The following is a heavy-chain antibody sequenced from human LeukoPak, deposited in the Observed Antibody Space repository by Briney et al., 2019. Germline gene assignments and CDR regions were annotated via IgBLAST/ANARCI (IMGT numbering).Heavy chain of an antibody. D-gene: IGHD2-2*02. V-gene: IGHV3-48*04. Sequence: PGGSLRLSCEASGFTFSSYSMNWVRQAPGKGLECVSYISDSSSTIYYADSVKGRFTISRDNAKNSLYLQLNSLRAEDTAVYYCARPYCSSTSCYTDYYYYMDVWGKGTTVTVSS. CDR1: GFTFSSYS. CDR3: ARPYCSSTSCYTDYYYYMDV. CDR2: ISDSSSTI. J-gene: IGHJ6*03.